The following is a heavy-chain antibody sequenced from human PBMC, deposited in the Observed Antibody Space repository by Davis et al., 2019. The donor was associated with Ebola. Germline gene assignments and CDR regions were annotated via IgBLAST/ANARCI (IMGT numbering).Heavy chain of an antibody. D-gene: IGHD3-3*01. J-gene: IGHJ4*02. CDR2: IDWDDDK. CDR3: ARTLNVYDFWSGYYQSTYYFDY. CDR1: GFSLSTSGMC. Sequence: SGPTLVKPTQTLTLTCTFSGFSLSTSGMCVSWIRQPPGKALEWLALIDWDDDKYYSTSLKTRLTISKDTSKNQVVLTMTNMDPVDTATYYCARTLNVYDFWSGYYQSTYYFDYWGQGTLVTVSS. V-gene: IGHV2-70*01.